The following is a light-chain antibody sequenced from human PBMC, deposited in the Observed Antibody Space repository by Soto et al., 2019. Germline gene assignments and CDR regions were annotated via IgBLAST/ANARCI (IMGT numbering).Light chain of an antibody. CDR2: DTS. Sequence: EVVLTQFPATLSLSPGERATLSCRASQSVGSDIAWYQQKPGQAPRLLIYDTSNRATGIPARFSGSGSGADFTLTISSLEPEDFAVYFCQQRSSWPLTFGGGTKVEIK. J-gene: IGKJ4*01. CDR3: QQRSSWPLT. CDR1: QSVGSD. V-gene: IGKV3-11*01.